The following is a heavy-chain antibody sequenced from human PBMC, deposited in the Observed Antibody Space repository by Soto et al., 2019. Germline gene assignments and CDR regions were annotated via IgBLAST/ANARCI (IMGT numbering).Heavy chain of an antibody. CDR3: ANDVVVAPTNFADAFDI. CDR1: GFTFDDYA. J-gene: IGHJ3*02. D-gene: IGHD2-15*01. Sequence: GGSLRLSCAASGFTFDDYAMHWVRQAPGKGLEWVSGISWNSGSIGYADSVKGRFTISRDNAKNSLYLQMNSLRAEDTALYYCANDVVVAPTNFADAFDIWGQGTMVNVPS. CDR2: ISWNSGSI. V-gene: IGHV3-9*01.